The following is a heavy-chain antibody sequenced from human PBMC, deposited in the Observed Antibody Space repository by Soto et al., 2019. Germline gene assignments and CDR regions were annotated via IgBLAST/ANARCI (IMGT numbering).Heavy chain of an antibody. Sequence: EVQLVESGGGLVKPGGSLRLSCAASGFTFSNAWMSWVRQAPGKGLEWVGRIKSKTDGGTTDYAAPVKGRFTISRDDSKNTLYLQMNSLKTEDTAVYYCTTDPVWLALYTFSRAFDIWGQGTMVTVSS. CDR3: TTDPVWLALYTFSRAFDI. D-gene: IGHD6-19*01. CDR1: GFTFSNAW. J-gene: IGHJ3*02. CDR2: IKSKTDGGTT. V-gene: IGHV3-15*01.